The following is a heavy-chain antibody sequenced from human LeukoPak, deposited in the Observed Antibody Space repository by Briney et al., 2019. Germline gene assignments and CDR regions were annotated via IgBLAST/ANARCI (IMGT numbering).Heavy chain of an antibody. J-gene: IGHJ4*02. CDR2: INTDTRGT. D-gene: IGHD3-16*01. CDR1: GFTISDYW. Sequence: GGSLRLSCAASGFTISDYWMHWVRHAPGKGLVWVSIINTDTRGTYYADSVKGRFTISRDNAKNTLYLQMNSLRAEDTAVYYCARAGAYHFDNWGQGTLVTVSS. V-gene: IGHV3-74*01. CDR3: ARAGAYHFDN.